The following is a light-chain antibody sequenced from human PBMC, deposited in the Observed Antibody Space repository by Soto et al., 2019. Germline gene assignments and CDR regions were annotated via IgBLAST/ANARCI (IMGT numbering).Light chain of an antibody. Sequence: DIRMTQSPSTLSASVGDRVTIRCRASQSISTWLAWYQQKPGKAPRLLIYKASTLESGVPSRFSGSGSGTEFTLTISRLQPDDFATYYGQQYTRYWTFGQGTKVEI. V-gene: IGKV1-5*03. CDR2: KAS. CDR3: QQYTRYWT. CDR1: QSISTW. J-gene: IGKJ1*01.